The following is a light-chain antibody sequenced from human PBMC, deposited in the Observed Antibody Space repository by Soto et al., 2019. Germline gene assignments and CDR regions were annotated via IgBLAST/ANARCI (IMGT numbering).Light chain of an antibody. CDR2: DAS. CDR1: QSVSSY. Sequence: EIVLTHSPATLSLSPGERATLSCRASQSVSSYLAWYQQKPGQAPRLLIYDASNRATGIPARFSGSGSGTDFTLTISSLEPEDFAVYYCQQRKNWPPWTFGQGTKVEIK. J-gene: IGKJ1*01. CDR3: QQRKNWPPWT. V-gene: IGKV3-11*01.